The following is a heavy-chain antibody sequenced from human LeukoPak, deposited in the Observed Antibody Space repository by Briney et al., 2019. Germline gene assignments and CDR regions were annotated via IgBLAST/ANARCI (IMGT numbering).Heavy chain of an antibody. CDR1: GFTFSSYG. Sequence: GGSLRLSCAASGFTFSSYGMHWVRQAPGKGLEWVAVISYDGSNKYYADSVKGRFTISRDNSKNTLYLQMNSLRAEDTAVYYCAKNAARKNGFDYWGQGTLVTVSS. J-gene: IGHJ4*02. CDR3: AKNAARKNGFDY. CDR2: ISYDGSNK. V-gene: IGHV3-30*18. D-gene: IGHD6-6*01.